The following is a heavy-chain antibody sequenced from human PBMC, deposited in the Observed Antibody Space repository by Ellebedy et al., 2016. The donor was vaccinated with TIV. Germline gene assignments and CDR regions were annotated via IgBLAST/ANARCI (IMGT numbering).Heavy chain of an antibody. J-gene: IGHJ5*02. CDR2: ISGSGGST. CDR3: ATLGLVGALGDRFDP. V-gene: IGHV3-23*01. D-gene: IGHD1-26*01. Sequence: PVGSLRLSCAASGFTFSSYAMSWVRQAPGKGLEWVSGISGSGGSTHYDDSVKGRFTISRYNAENSLYLQMNSLRTEDTAIYYCATLGLVGALGDRFDPWGQGTLVTVSS. CDR1: GFTFSSYA.